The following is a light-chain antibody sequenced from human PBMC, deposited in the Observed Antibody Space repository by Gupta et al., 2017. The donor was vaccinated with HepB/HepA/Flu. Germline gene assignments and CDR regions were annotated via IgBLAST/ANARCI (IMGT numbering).Light chain of an antibody. Sequence: QIVVTQEPSLTVSPGETVTLSFASSTGGVTSEYYPNWFQQKPGQAPRVMMYRTSYKHSGNPARFSGSLLGATDALTMYGVQAEDEADYYCQTYYGSAHHVVFGGGTKLTVL. CDR2: RTS. CDR1: TGGVTSEYY. J-gene: IGLJ2*01. V-gene: IGLV7-43*01. CDR3: QTYYGSAHHVV.